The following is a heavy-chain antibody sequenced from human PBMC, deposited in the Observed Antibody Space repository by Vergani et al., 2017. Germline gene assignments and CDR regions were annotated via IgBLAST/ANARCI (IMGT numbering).Heavy chain of an antibody. V-gene: IGHV5-51*01. CDR1: GYSFTRYW. D-gene: IGHD5-24*01. J-gene: IGHJ4*02. CDR3: ARQEGYNTLSFDY. CDR2: INPEDSDT. Sequence: EVQLVQSGAEVKKSGESLKIFCQGSGYSFTRYWIGWVRQMPGKGLEWMGVINPEDSDTRYSPSFQGQVTISADKSLRTAYLQWSSLNASDTAMYYWARQEGYNTLSFDYWGQGTQVTVCS.